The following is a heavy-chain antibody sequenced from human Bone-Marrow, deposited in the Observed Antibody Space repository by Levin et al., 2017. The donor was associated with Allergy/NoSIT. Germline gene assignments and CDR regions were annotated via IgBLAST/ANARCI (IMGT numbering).Heavy chain of an antibody. CDR2: IYYSGST. Sequence: SETLSLTCTVSGGSISSYYWSWIRQPPGKGLEWIGYIYYSGSTNYNPSLKSRVTISVDTSKNQFSLKLSSVTAADTAVYYCARLGPVLAYDAFDIWGQGTMVTVSS. CDR1: GGSISSYY. CDR3: ARLGPVLAYDAFDI. D-gene: IGHD4/OR15-4a*01. J-gene: IGHJ3*02. V-gene: IGHV4-59*01.